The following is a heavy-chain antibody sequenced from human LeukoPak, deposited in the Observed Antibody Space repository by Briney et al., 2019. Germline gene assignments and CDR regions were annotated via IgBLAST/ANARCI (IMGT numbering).Heavy chain of an antibody. CDR3: ARDSEKQQLVRGDY. Sequence: GGSLRLSCAASGFTFSSCEMNWVRQAPGKGLEWVSYISSSGSTIYYADSAKGRFTISRDNAKNSLYLQMNSLRAEDTAVYYCARDSEKQQLVRGDYWGQGTLVTVSS. CDR2: ISSSGSTI. CDR1: GFTFSSCE. J-gene: IGHJ4*02. V-gene: IGHV3-48*03. D-gene: IGHD6-13*01.